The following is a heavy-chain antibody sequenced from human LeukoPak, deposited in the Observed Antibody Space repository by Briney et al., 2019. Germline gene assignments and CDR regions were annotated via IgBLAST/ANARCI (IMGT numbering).Heavy chain of an antibody. D-gene: IGHD3-16*01. Sequence: PGGSLRLSCAASGFFLSSYGIHWVRLAPGEGLEWVAFLPDDGSKIYYADSVKGRFTISRDNAKNPLYLQMNSLRAEDTALYYCARALRRYKYDYPSPDYWGQGTLVTVSS. CDR3: ARALRRYKYDYPSPDY. V-gene: IGHV3-30*02. CDR2: LPDDGSKI. CDR1: GFFLSSYG. J-gene: IGHJ4*02.